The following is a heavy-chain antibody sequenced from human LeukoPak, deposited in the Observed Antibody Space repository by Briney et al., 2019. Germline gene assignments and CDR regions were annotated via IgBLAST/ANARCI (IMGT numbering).Heavy chain of an antibody. CDR2: IYYSGIT. CDR1: GGSISSSSYY. J-gene: IGHJ6*03. CDR3: ARVTTIGYYYYYYYMDV. V-gene: IGHV4-39*07. Sequence: SETLSLTCTVSGGSISSSSYYWGWIRQPPGKGLEWIGSIYYSGITYYNPSLKSRVTISVDTSKNQFSLKLSSVTAADTAVYYCARVTTIGYYYYYYYMDVWGKGTTVTVSS. D-gene: IGHD4-11*01.